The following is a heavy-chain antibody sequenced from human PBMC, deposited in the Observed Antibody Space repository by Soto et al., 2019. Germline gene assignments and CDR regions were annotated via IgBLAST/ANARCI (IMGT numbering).Heavy chain of an antibody. J-gene: IGHJ6*02. V-gene: IGHV4-34*01. CDR2: INHSGST. Sequence: SETLSLTCAVYGGSFSGYYWSWIRQPPGKGLEWIGEINHSGSTNYNPSLKSRVTISVDTSKNQFSLKLSSVTAADTAVYYCARGQWRGYYYYYGMDVWGQGTTVTVSS. CDR3: ARGQWRGYYYYYGMDV. CDR1: GGSFSGYY. D-gene: IGHD6-19*01.